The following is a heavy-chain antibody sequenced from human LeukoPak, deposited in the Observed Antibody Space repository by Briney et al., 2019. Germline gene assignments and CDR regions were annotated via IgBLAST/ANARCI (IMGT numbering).Heavy chain of an antibody. CDR1: GYIFTGYY. CDR3: ARSGAGATTYYFDY. J-gene: IGHJ4*02. CDR2: INPNSGGT. V-gene: IGHV1-2*02. D-gene: IGHD1-26*01. Sequence: ASVKVSCKASGYIFTGYYLHWVRQAPGQGLEWMGWINPNSGGTDYPQKFQGRVTMTRDTSISTAYTELTRLRSDDTAVYYCARSGAGATTYYFDYWGQGTLVTVSS.